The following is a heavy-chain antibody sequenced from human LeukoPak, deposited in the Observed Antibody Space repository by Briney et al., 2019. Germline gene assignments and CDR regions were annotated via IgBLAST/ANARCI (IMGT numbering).Heavy chain of an antibody. CDR2: ISAYNGNT. CDR1: GGTFTSYG. Sequence: ASVKVSCKASGGTFTSYGISWVRQAPGQGLEWMGWISAYNGNTNYAQKLQGRVTMTTDTSTSTAYMELRSLRSDDTAVYYCARGGDPNYYDSSGLGYWGQGTLVTVSS. CDR3: ARGGDPNYYDSSGLGY. D-gene: IGHD3-22*01. V-gene: IGHV1-18*01. J-gene: IGHJ4*02.